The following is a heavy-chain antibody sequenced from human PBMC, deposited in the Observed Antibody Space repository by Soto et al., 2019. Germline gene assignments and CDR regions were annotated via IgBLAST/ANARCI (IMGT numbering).Heavy chain of an antibody. CDR3: ARGPDDSDVPRWDY. CDR1: GYNFNQYY. V-gene: IGHV1-46*02. Sequence: QLQLMQSGAEVRKPGASVRLSCETSGYNFNQYYIHWVRQAPGQGLEWMGIINLRGGTTEYAHKFRGRVTVTGDTSPSTAYMELRSLRSEDTAIYFCARGPDDSDVPRWDYWGQGTLVTVSS. D-gene: IGHD4-17*01. CDR2: INLRGGTT. J-gene: IGHJ4*02.